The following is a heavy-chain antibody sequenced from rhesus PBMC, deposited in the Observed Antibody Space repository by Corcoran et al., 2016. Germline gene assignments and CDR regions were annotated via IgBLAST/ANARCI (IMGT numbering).Heavy chain of an antibody. D-gene: IGHD4-29*01. J-gene: IGHJ4*01. CDR2: FYGSGGTT. CDR3: VIHKGSSHFDY. CDR1: GDSIWSSNW. Sequence: QMQLQESGTAVVKPSETLSLACAVSGDSIWSSNWRRWIRQAPGKGLEWIGGFYGSGGTTKYNPSLESRVSISTDMSKNQVSLKLSSMTGADTAVYYCVIHKGSSHFDYWGQGVLVTVSS. V-gene: IGHV4-93*02.